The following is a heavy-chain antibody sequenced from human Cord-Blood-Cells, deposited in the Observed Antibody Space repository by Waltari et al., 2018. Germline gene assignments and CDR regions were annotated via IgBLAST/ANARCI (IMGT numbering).Heavy chain of an antibody. D-gene: IGHD3-10*01. Sequence: QVQLVQSGAEVKKPGSSVKVSCQASGGTFSSYAISWVRQAPGQGLEWMGGIIPIFGTANYAQKFQGRVTITADESTSTAYMELSSLRSEDTAVYYCARSGEFYYGSGIVSYFDYWGQGTLVTVSS. J-gene: IGHJ4*02. CDR2: IIPIFGTA. V-gene: IGHV1-69*01. CDR1: GGTFSSYA. CDR3: ARSGEFYYGSGIVSYFDY.